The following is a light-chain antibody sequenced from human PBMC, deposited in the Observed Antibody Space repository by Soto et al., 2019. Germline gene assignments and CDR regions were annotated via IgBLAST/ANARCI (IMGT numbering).Light chain of an antibody. J-gene: IGLJ2*01. V-gene: IGLV2-14*01. CDR3: ASYTSSSTPL. CDR2: DVS. Sequence: QSALTQPASVSGSPGQSITISCTGTSIDVGGYNYVSWYQQRPGKAPKLMIYDVSNRPSGVSNRFSGSKSGNTASLTISGLQAEDEADYYCASYTSSSTPLFGGGTKRTVL. CDR1: SIDVGGYNY.